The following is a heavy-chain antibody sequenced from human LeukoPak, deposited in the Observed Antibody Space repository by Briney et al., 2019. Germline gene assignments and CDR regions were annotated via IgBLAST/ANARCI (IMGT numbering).Heavy chain of an antibody. Sequence: GGSLRLSCAASGITFSSYAMHWVRQAPGKGLEWVAVISYDGSNKYYADSVKGRFTISRDNANNSLYLQMDSLRVEDTAVYYCAREYFGSGSYHFDFWGQGVLVTVSS. CDR3: AREYFGSGSYHFDF. D-gene: IGHD3-10*01. CDR2: ISYDGSNK. J-gene: IGHJ4*02. CDR1: GITFSSYA. V-gene: IGHV3-30*14.